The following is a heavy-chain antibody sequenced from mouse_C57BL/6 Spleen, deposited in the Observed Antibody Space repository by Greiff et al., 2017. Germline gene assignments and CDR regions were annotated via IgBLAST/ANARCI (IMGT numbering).Heavy chain of an antibody. Sequence: QVQLKQPGAELVKPGASVKMSCKASGYTFTSYWITWVKQRPGQGLEWIGDIYPGSGCTNYNEKFKSKATLTVDTSSSTAYMQLSSLTSEDSAVYYCARDYGSSRYFDYWGQGTTLTVSS. CDR3: ARDYGSSRYFDY. D-gene: IGHD1-1*01. CDR2: IYPGSGCT. J-gene: IGHJ2*01. CDR1: GYTFTSYW. V-gene: IGHV1-55*01.